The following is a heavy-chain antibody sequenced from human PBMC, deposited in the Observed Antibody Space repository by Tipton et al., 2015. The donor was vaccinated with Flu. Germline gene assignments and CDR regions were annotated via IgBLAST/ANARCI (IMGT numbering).Heavy chain of an antibody. CDR3: ARGPYYYFYYMDV. CDR2: IIPIFRTT. Sequence: SGAEVKVSCKASGDTFANYAISWVRQAPGQGLEWMGGIIPIFRTTNYAQKFQGRVTITADDFPSTAYMELSSLRSEDTAVYYCARGPYYYFYYMDVWGRGTTVTVSS. J-gene: IGHJ6*03. D-gene: IGHD3-10*01. CDR1: GDTFANYA. V-gene: IGHV1-69*01.